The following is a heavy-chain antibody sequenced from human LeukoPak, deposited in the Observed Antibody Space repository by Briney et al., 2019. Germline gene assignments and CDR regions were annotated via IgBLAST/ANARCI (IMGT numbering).Heavy chain of an antibody. D-gene: IGHD5-18*01. Sequence: PSGTLSLTCTVSGGSVTSNTYFWGWIRQPPGKGLEWIGGIYYSGSTYYNPSLESRVTISVDTSKNRFSLRLSSVTAADTAVYYCARRGYNYGYGYFDLWGRGTLVTVSS. CDR2: IYYSGST. J-gene: IGHJ2*01. V-gene: IGHV4-39*01. CDR1: GGSVTSNTYF. CDR3: ARRGYNYGYGYFDL.